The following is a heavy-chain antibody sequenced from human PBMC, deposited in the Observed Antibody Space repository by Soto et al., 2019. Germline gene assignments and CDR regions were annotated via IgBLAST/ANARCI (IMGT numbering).Heavy chain of an antibody. CDR1: GFTFNNFA. CDR3: AGDSVGGGTVVALIDY. D-gene: IGHD2-21*01. Sequence: QVELVESGGGVVQPGTSLRLSCEASGFTFNNFAMHWVRQAPGKGLEWLAAIWYDGKNRKYADSVRGRFSISRDNSENTLFLQMNGLRAEDTAVYYCAGDSVGGGTVVALIDYWGQGTLGSVSS. CDR2: IWYDGKNR. V-gene: IGHV3-33*01. J-gene: IGHJ4*02.